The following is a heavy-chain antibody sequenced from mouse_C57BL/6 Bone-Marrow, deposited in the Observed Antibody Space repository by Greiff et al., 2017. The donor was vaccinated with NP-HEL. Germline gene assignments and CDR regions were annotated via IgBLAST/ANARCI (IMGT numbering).Heavy chain of an antibody. CDR2: IYPGDGDT. CDR1: GYAFSSYW. V-gene: IGHV1-80*01. Sequence: QVQLQESGAELVKPGASVKISCKASGYAFSSYWMNWVKQRPGKGLEWIGQIYPGDGDTNYNGKFKGKATLTADKSSSTAYMQLSSLTSEDSAVYFCARTDRPPRFAYWGQGTLVTVSA. J-gene: IGHJ3*01. CDR3: ARTDRPPRFAY.